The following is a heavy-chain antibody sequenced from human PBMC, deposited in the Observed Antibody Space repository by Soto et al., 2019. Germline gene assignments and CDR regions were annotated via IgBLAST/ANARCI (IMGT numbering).Heavy chain of an antibody. Sequence: ASVKVSCKASGYTFTSYGISWVRQAPGQGLEWMGWISAYNGNTNYAQKLQGRVTMTTDTSTSTAYMELRSLRSDDTAVYYCARVTTTVTTSYYSDYWGQGTLVTVSS. D-gene: IGHD4-17*01. CDR2: ISAYNGNT. CDR1: GYTFTSYG. V-gene: IGHV1-18*04. CDR3: ARVTTTVTTSYYSDY. J-gene: IGHJ4*02.